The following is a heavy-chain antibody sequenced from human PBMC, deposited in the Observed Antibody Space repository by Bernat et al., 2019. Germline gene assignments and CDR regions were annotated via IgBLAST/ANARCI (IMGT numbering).Heavy chain of an antibody. V-gene: IGHV3-72*01. CDR3: ARARSGSDFDY. Sequence: EVQLVESGGGLVQPGGSLRLSCAASGFTFSDHYMDWVRQAPGKGLEWVGRSRNKANRYTTEYAASVKGRFTISRDDSKNSLYLQMNSLKTEDTAVYYCARARSGSDFDYWGQGTLVTVSS. D-gene: IGHD1-26*01. CDR1: GFTFSDHY. J-gene: IGHJ4*02. CDR2: SRNKANRYTT.